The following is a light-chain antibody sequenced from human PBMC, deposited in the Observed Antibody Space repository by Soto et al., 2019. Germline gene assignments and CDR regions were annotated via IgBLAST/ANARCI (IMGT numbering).Light chain of an antibody. V-gene: IGKV3-20*01. CDR3: QQYSSSPIT. CDR2: GAS. CDR1: QSVSSSY. J-gene: IGKJ5*01. Sequence: EIVLTQSPGTLSLSPGERATLSCRASQSVSSSYLAWYQQKPGQAPRLLIYGASSRATGIPDRFSGSGSGTVFTLTISRLEPEDFAVYYCQQYSSSPITFVQGTRLEIK.